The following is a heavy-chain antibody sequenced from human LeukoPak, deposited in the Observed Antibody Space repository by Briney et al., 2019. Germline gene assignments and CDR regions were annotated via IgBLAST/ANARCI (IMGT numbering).Heavy chain of an antibody. D-gene: IGHD3-3*01. J-gene: IGHJ6*02. V-gene: IGHV1-46*01. Sequence: GASVKVSCKASGYTFTSYYMHWVRQAPGQGLEWMGIINPSGGSTSYAQKFQGRVTMTRDTSTSTVYMELSSLRSEDTAVYYCARDTPLRGVIRYYYYGMDVWGQGTTVTVSS. CDR3: ARDTPLRGVIRYYYYGMDV. CDR1: GYTFTSYY. CDR2: INPSGGST.